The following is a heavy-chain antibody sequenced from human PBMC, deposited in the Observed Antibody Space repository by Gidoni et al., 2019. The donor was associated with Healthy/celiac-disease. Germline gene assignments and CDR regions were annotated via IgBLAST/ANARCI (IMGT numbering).Heavy chain of an antibody. Sequence: LEWLGRLEPSDSYTNYSTSFQGHVTISADNSISTAYLQWSSLKASDTAMYYCAIHEYCSGGSCNHWYFDLWGRGTLVTVSS. D-gene: IGHD2-15*01. CDR3: AIHEYCSGGSCNHWYFDL. V-gene: IGHV5-10-1*01. J-gene: IGHJ2*01. CDR2: LEPSDSYT.